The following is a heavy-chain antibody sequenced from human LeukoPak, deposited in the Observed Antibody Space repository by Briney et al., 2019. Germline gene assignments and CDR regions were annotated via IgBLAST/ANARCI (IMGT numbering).Heavy chain of an antibody. CDR3: ARGISISGLVIISHFDY. D-gene: IGHD3-3*01. J-gene: IGHJ4*02. CDR2: INPNRGGT. V-gene: IGHV1-2*02. CDR1: GYTFTDYY. Sequence: ASVKVSCKACGYTFTDYYIHWVRQAPGQGLEWMGWINPNRGGTNSAQKFQGRVTTTRDTSISTAYMELRSLRSDDTAVYYCARGISISGLVIISHFDYWGQGTLVAVSS.